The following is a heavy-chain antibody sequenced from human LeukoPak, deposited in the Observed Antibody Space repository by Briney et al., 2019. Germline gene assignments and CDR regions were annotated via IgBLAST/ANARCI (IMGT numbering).Heavy chain of an antibody. CDR1: GFTFSSYA. Sequence: PGGSLRLSCAASGFTFSSYAMSWVRQAPGKGLEWVSAISGSGGSTYYADSVKGRFTISRDNAKNSLYLQMNSLRAEDTALYYCARDAPRLEVLTDYWGQGTLVTVSS. CDR2: ISGSGGST. V-gene: IGHV3-23*01. D-gene: IGHD2-8*02. J-gene: IGHJ4*02. CDR3: ARDAPRLEVLTDY.